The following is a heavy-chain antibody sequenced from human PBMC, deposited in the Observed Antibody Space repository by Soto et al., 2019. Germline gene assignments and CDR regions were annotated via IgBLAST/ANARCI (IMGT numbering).Heavy chain of an antibody. J-gene: IGHJ4*02. V-gene: IGHV1-24*01. CDR1: GYTLTELS. D-gene: IGHD3-22*01. CDR2: FDPEDGET. Sequence: ASVKVSCKVSGYTLTELSMHWVRQAPGKGLEWMGGFDPEDGETIYAQKFQGRVTMTKDTSTDTAYMELSSLRSEDTAVYYCAASRYDSSAHYNYWGQGTLVTVSS. CDR3: AASRYDSSAHYNY.